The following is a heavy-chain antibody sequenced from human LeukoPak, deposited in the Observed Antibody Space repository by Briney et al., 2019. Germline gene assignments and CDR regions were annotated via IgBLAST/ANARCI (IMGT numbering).Heavy chain of an antibody. V-gene: IGHV3-23*01. Sequence: GGSLRLSCAASGFTFSSYAMSWVRQAPGKGLEWVSAISGSGGSTYYADSVKGRFTISRDNSKNTQSLQMNSLRAEDTALYYCAKGWSVTMVMAAPGDWGQGALVTVSS. J-gene: IGHJ4*02. CDR2: ISGSGGST. CDR3: AKGWSVTMVMAAPGD. D-gene: IGHD3-10*01. CDR1: GFTFSSYA.